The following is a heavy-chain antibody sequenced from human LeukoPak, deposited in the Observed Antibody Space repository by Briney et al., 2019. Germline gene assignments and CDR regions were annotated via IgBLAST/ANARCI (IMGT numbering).Heavy chain of an antibody. CDR2: IWYDGSNK. Sequence: GGSLRLSCAASGFTFSSYGMHWVRQAPGKGLEWVAVIWYDGSNKYYADSVKGRFTISRDNSKNTLYLQMNSLRAEDTAVYHCAKGRYYNDNSNAFESGAKGQWSPSLQ. CDR1: GFTFSSYG. V-gene: IGHV3-33*06. CDR3: AKGRYYNDNSNAFES. J-gene: IGHJ3*02. D-gene: IGHD3-22*01.